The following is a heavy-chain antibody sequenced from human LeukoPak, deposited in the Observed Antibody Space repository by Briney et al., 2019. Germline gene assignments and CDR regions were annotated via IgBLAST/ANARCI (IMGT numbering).Heavy chain of an antibody. Sequence: SETLSLTCTVSGGSISSHYWTWIRQAPGKGLEWIGYGYFTGTTNYNPSLKSRVTISVDTSNNRFSLKLNSVTAADTAVYYCARGGAFLTDWGQGTLVTVSS. CDR1: GGSISSHY. D-gene: IGHD1-26*01. CDR3: ARGGAFLTD. CDR2: GYFTGTT. V-gene: IGHV4-59*08. J-gene: IGHJ4*02.